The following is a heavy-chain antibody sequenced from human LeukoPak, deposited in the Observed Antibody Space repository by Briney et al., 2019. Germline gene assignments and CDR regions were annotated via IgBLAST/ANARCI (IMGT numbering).Heavy chain of an antibody. J-gene: IGHJ4*02. CDR2: ITWNSGNI. D-gene: IGHD1-26*01. Sequence: PGGSLRLSCAASGFTFDDYAMHWVRQTPGKGLEWVSGITWNSGNIGYADSVKGRFTISRDNAKNSLHLQMNSLRAEDMALYYCARGGWELSRPHLDYWGQGTLVTVSS. V-gene: IGHV3-9*03. CDR1: GFTFDDYA. CDR3: ARGGWELSRPHLDY.